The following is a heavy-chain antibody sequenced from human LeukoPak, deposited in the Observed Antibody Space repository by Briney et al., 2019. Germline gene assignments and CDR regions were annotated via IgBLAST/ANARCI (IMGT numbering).Heavy chain of an antibody. D-gene: IGHD2-8*01. CDR1: GFTFSSYD. CDR2: ISYDGSNQ. V-gene: IGHV3-30*03. Sequence: PGGSLRLSCAASGFTFSSYDMHWVRQAPGKGLEWVALISYDGSNQYYADSVRGRFTISRDNSKNTLYLQMNSLRAEDTAVYYCARDEKIVLMMYACAYWGQGTLVTVSS. J-gene: IGHJ4*02. CDR3: ARDEKIVLMMYACAY.